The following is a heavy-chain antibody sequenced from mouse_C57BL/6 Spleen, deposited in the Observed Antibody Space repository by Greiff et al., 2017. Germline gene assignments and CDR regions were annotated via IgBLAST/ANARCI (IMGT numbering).Heavy chain of an antibody. CDR3: ATYGSNLAWFAY. J-gene: IGHJ3*01. V-gene: IGHV1-66*01. D-gene: IGHD1-1*01. Sequence: QVQLKQSGPELVKPGASVKISCKASGYSFTSYYIPWVKQRPGQGLEWIGWIYPGSGNTKYNEKFKGKATLTADTSSSTAYMQLSSLTSEDSAVYYCATYGSNLAWFAYWGQGTLVTVSA. CDR2: IYPGSGNT. CDR1: GYSFTSYY.